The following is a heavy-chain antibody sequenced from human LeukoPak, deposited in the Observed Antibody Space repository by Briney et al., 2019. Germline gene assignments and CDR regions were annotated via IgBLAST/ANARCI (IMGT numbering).Heavy chain of an antibody. CDR2: ISAYNGNT. CDR3: ARASVVVAASHFDY. J-gene: IGHJ4*02. Sequence: ASVKVSCTASGYTFTSYGISWVRQAPGQGLEWMGWISAYNGNTNYAQKLQGRATMTTDTSTSTAYMELRSLRSDDTAVYYCARASVVVAASHFDYWGQGTLVTVSS. D-gene: IGHD2-15*01. V-gene: IGHV1-18*04. CDR1: GYTFTSYG.